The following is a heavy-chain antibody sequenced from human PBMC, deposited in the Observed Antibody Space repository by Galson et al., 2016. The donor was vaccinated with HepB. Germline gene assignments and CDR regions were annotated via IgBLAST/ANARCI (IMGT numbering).Heavy chain of an antibody. CDR3: ARDLGLYEGTMVRMYYFDY. CDR1: GFTFSSYG. Sequence: SLRLSCAASGFTFSSYGMHWVRQAPGKGLEWVAVIWYDGSNKDYADSVKGRFTISRDNSKNTLYLQMNSLRAEDTAVYYCARDLGLYEGTMVRMYYFDYWGQGTLVTVSS. D-gene: IGHD3-10*01. V-gene: IGHV3-33*01. CDR2: IWYDGSNK. J-gene: IGHJ4*02.